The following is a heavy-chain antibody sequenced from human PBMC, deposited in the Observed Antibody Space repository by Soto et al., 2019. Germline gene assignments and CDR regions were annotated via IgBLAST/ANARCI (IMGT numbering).Heavy chain of an antibody. CDR2: INPNSGGT. Sequence: GASVKVSCKASGYTFTGYYMHWVRQAPGQGLEWMGWINPNSGGTNYAQKFQGRVTMTRDTSISTAYMELSRLRSDDTAVYYCARATYCTNGVCYPAGFFDYWGQGTLVTVSS. CDR1: GYTFTGYY. CDR3: ARATYCTNGVCYPAGFFDY. D-gene: IGHD2-8*01. J-gene: IGHJ4*02. V-gene: IGHV1-2*02.